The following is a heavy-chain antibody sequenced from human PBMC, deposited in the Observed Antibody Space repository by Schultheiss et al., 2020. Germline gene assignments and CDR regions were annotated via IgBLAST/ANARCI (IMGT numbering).Heavy chain of an antibody. J-gene: IGHJ4*02. CDR3: AKGTHYDILTGNGGGFDY. CDR1: GFTFDDYA. CDR2: ISWNSGSI. D-gene: IGHD3-9*01. Sequence: LRLSCAASGFTFDDYAMHWVRQAPGKGLEWVSGISWNSGSIGYADSVKGRFTISRDNAKNSLYLQMNSLRAEDTALYYCAKGTHYDILTGNGGGFDYWGQGTLVTVSS. V-gene: IGHV3-9*01.